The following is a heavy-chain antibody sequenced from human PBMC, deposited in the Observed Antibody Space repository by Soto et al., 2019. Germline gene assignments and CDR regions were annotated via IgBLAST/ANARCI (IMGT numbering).Heavy chain of an antibody. CDR1: GYTFTGYY. V-gene: IGHV1-2*04. D-gene: IGHD3-22*01. Sequence: ASVKVSCKASGYTFTGYYMHWVRQAPGQGLEWMGWINPNSGGTNYAQKFQGWVTMTRDTSMSTAYMELSSLRSEDTAVYYCAREARYYDSSGYYSGWFDPWGQGTLVTVSS. J-gene: IGHJ5*02. CDR2: INPNSGGT. CDR3: AREARYYDSSGYYSGWFDP.